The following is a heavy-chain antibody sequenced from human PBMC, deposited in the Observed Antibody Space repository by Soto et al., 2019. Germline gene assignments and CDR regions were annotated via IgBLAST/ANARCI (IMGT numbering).Heavy chain of an antibody. CDR3: QGFRGNYYGMDV. J-gene: IGHJ6*02. CDR1: GGSISSGDYY. V-gene: IGHV4-30-4*03. D-gene: IGHD3-10*01. Sequence: SETLSLTCTVSGGSISSGDYYWSWIRQPPGKGLEWIGYIYYSGNTYYNPSLRSRVTISVDTSKKQFSLKLTSVTAADTAVYYCQGFRGNYYGMDVWGQGTTVTVSS. CDR2: IYYSGNT.